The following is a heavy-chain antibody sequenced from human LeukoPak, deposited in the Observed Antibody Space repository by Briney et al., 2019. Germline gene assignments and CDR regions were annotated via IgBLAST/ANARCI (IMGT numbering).Heavy chain of an antibody. CDR1: GGSISSSSYY. J-gene: IGHJ3*02. Sequence: SETLSLTCTVSGGSISSSSYYWGWIRQPPGKGLEWIGSIYYSGSTYYNPSLKSRVTISVDTSKNQFSLKLSSVTAADTAVYYCASYLRRSGAFDIWGQGTIVTVSS. D-gene: IGHD3-10*01. CDR3: ASYLRRSGAFDI. V-gene: IGHV4-39*01. CDR2: IYYSGST.